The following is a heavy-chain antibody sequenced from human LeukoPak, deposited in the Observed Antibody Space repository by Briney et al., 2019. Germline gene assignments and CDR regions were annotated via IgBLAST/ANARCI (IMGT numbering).Heavy chain of an antibody. V-gene: IGHV3-30*02. CDR3: AKDPHPYSSGWYGWWDY. J-gene: IGHJ4*02. D-gene: IGHD6-19*01. CDR1: GFTFSSYG. Sequence: GGSLRLSCAASGFTFSSYGMHWVRQAPGKGLEWVAFIRYDGNNKYYTDSVKGRFTISRDNSKNTLYLQMNSLRAEDTAVYYCAKDPHPYSSGWYGWWDYWGQGTLVTVSS. CDR2: IRYDGNNK.